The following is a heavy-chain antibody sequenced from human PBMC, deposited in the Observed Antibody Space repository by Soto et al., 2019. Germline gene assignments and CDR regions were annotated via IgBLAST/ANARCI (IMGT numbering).Heavy chain of an antibody. CDR2: TSYDGSDK. J-gene: IGHJ1*01. V-gene: IGHV3-30*19. CDR1: GFNFRSYV. CDR3: ARWGTTGGLDV. Sequence: QVQLVESGGGVVQPGTSLRVSCVGSGFNFRSYVIHWVRQPPGKGLEWVALTSYDGSDKYYGDSVRGRFTISRDNSRNTVDLQMDSLRLEDTALYYCARWGTTGGLDVWGQGTLVSVSS. D-gene: IGHD3-16*01.